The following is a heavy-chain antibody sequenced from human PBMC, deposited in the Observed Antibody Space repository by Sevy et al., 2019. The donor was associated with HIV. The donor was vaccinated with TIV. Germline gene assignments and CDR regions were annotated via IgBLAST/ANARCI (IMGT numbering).Heavy chain of an antibody. CDR3: ARSLAGTTKGGFDY. CDR1: GGSISSYY. D-gene: IGHD1-1*01. Sequence: SETLSLTCTVSGGSISSYYWSWIRQPPGKGLEWFGYIYYSGSTNYNPSLKSRVTISVDTSKKQFSLKLSSVTGADTASSYCARSLAGTTKGGFDYWGQGTLVTVFS. V-gene: IGHV4-59*13. J-gene: IGHJ4*02. CDR2: IYYSGST.